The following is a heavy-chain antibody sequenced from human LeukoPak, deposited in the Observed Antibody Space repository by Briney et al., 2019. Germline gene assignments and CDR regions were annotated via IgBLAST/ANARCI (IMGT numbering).Heavy chain of an antibody. D-gene: IGHD1-26*01. V-gene: IGHV4-4*07. CDR2: IYTSGST. J-gene: IGHJ4*02. Sequence: PSETLSLTCTASGCSISSYYWSWIRQPAGKGLEWIGRIYTSGSTNYNASPESRVSITVGTTTNQFSLKLSSVTAAETAVFYCGRENIGRYREFDYWGQGTLVTVS. CDR1: GCSISSYY. CDR3: GRENIGRYREFDY.